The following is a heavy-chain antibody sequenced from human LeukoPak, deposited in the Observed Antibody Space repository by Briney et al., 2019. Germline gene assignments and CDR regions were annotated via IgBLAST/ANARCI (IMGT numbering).Heavy chain of an antibody. Sequence: GGSLRLSCAASGFTVSSNYMSWVRQAPGKGLEWVSVIYSGGSTYYADSVKGRFTISRDNSKNTLYLQMNSLRAEDTAVYYCARIYQEDAFDIWGQGTMVTVSS. V-gene: IGHV3-66*01. CDR3: ARIYQEDAFDI. CDR2: IYSGGST. D-gene: IGHD2-2*01. CDR1: GFTVSSNY. J-gene: IGHJ3*02.